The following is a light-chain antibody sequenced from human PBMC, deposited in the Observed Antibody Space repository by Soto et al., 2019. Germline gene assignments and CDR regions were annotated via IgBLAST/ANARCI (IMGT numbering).Light chain of an antibody. Sequence: EIVLSQSPAILSVYPGERATLSCRASQSISRSLAWYQQKPGQAPRLLISDASTRATGIPARFSGSGSGTEFTLTISSLQSEDFALYYCHQYNSWPPGTFGQGTMVDI. V-gene: IGKV3-15*01. CDR2: DAS. J-gene: IGKJ2*01. CDR1: QSISRS. CDR3: HQYNSWPPGT.